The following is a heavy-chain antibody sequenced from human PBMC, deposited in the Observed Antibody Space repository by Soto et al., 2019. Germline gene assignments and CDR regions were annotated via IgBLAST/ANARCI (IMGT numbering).Heavy chain of an antibody. CDR3: ARRHSSSSAFDP. D-gene: IGHD6-13*01. Sequence: RGESLKISCKGSGYRFTSYWINWVRQMPGKGLEWMGRIDPSDSYTNYSPSFQGHVTISADKSISTAYLQWSSLKASDTAMYYCARRHSSSSAFDPWGQGTLVTVS. CDR1: GYRFTSYW. V-gene: IGHV5-10-1*01. J-gene: IGHJ5*02. CDR2: IDPSDSYT.